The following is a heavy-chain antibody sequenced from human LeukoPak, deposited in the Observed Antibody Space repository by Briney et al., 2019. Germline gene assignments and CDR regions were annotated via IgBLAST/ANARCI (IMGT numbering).Heavy chain of an antibody. CDR1: RGSISRGGYS. D-gene: IGHD6-19*01. CDR2: IYHSGST. V-gene: IGHV4-30-2*01. CDR3: ARAVAGNYFDY. J-gene: IGHJ4*02. Sequence: TLSLTCAVSRGSISRGGYSWSWIRQPPGKGLEWIGYIYHSGSTYYNPSLKSRVTISVDRSKNQFSLKLSSVTAADTAVYYCARAVAGNYFDYWGQGTLVTVSS.